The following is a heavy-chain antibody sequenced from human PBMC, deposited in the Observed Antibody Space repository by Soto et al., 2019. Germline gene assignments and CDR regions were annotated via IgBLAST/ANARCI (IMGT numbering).Heavy chain of an antibody. V-gene: IGHV3-11*01. CDR2: ISFNGDVT. D-gene: IGHD2-8*01. Sequence: GGSLRLSCAASGFSFSAYYMSWIRQAPGKGLEWVSYISFNGDVTRYSDSVEGRFTASRDNAKKSLYLQMSSLRVEDTAVYYCARENGHPGHNYAMDVWGQGTTVTVSS. J-gene: IGHJ6*02. CDR3: ARENGHPGHNYAMDV. CDR1: GFSFSAYY.